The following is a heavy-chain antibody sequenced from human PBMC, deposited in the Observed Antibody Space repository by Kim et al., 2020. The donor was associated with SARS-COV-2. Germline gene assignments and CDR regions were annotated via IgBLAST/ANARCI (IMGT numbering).Heavy chain of an antibody. D-gene: IGHD6-13*01. Sequence: GGSLRLSCAATGFTFSNYAMSWVRQAPGKGLEWVSVIYSGGGSTYYVDSVKGRFTISRDDSKNTLYLQMNSLRVEDTAIYYCAKDQRAAIGGKYYWGQGTLVTVSS. CDR3: AKDQRAAIGGKYY. V-gene: IGHV3-23*03. CDR1: GFTFSNYA. J-gene: IGHJ4*02. CDR2: IYSGGGST.